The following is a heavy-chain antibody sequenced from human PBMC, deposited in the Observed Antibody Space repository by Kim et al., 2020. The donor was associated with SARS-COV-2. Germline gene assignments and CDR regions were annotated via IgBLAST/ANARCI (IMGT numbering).Heavy chain of an antibody. V-gene: IGHV3-33*05. CDR2: ISDDGNKK. D-gene: IGHD3-22*01. Sequence: GGSLRLSCAVSGSPFSRHGMHWVRQAPGKGLEWVAVISDDGNKKDYTDSVKGRFIVSKDNAENVLFLQMDSLRAEDTALYYCARWAGTGSGGYFLDYWGQGTLVSVYS. J-gene: IGHJ4*02. CDR1: GSPFSRHG. CDR3: ARWAGTGSGGYFLDY.